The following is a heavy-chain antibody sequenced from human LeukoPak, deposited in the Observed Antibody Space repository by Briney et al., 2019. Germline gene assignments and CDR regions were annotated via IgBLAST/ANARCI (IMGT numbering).Heavy chain of an antibody. J-gene: IGHJ4*02. CDR3: AREEGSGCYDF. CDR1: GYTFTGYY. Sequence: ASVKVSCKASGYTFTGYYMHWVRQAPGQGLEWMGWINPNSGGTYYAHMLQGRVTMTRDTSITTAYMELSRLRSDDTAVYYCAREEGSGCYDFWGQGTRLTVSS. V-gene: IGHV1-2*02. CDR2: INPNSGGT. D-gene: IGHD6-19*01.